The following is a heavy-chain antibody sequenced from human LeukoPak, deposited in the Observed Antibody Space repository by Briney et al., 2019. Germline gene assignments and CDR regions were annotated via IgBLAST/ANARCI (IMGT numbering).Heavy chain of an antibody. CDR3: ARSNVVVPAAIFVSYYYYMDV. V-gene: IGHV4-34*01. D-gene: IGHD2-2*01. CDR1: GGSFSGYY. Sequence: PSETLSLTCAVYGGSFSGYYWSWIRQPPGKGLEWIGEINHSGSTNYNPSLKSRVTISVDTSKNQFSLKLSSVTAADTAVYYCARSNVVVPAAIFVSYYYYMDVWGKGTTVTISS. CDR2: INHSGST. J-gene: IGHJ6*03.